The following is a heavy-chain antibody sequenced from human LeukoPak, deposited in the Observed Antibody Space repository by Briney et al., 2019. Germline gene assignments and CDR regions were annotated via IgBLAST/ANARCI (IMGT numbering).Heavy chain of an antibody. D-gene: IGHD3-10*01. Sequence: ASVKVSCKASGYTFTGYYMHWVRQAPGQGLEWMGWISANHGNSNYAQKFQGRVTMTTDTSTSTAYMELRSLRSDGTAVYYCARNYYVSGSYFADFDYWGQGSLVTVSS. CDR3: ARNYYVSGSYFADFDY. CDR2: ISANHGNS. V-gene: IGHV1-18*04. J-gene: IGHJ4*02. CDR1: GYTFTGYY.